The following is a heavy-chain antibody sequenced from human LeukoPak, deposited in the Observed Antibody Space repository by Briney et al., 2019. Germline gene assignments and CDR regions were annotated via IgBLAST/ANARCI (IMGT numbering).Heavy chain of an antibody. V-gene: IGHV4-30-4*01. CDR3: AAPIAVVPAGGYYGMDV. Sequence: PSETLSLTCTVPGGSISSGDYYWSWIHQPPGKGLEWIGYIYYSGSTYYNPSLKSRVTISVDTSKNQFSLKLSSVTAADTAVYYCAAPIAVVPAGGYYGMDVWGQGTTVTVSS. J-gene: IGHJ6*02. CDR2: IYYSGST. CDR1: GGSISSGDYY. D-gene: IGHD2-2*01.